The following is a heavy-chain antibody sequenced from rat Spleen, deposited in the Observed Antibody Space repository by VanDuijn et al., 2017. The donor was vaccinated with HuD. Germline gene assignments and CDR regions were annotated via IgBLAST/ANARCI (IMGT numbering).Heavy chain of an antibody. CDR1: GFTFTNYW. V-gene: IGHV5-31*01. CDR2: IAVTGGDT. D-gene: IGHD1-11*01. J-gene: IGHJ2*01. Sequence: VQLVESGGGLVQPGRSLKLSCVTSGFTFTNYWMTWIRQAPGKGLEWVASIAVTGGDTYYPDSVKGRFTISRDNAKSTLYLQMNSLRSEDTATYYCTAGGGYWDYWGQGVMVTVSS. CDR3: TAGGGYWDY.